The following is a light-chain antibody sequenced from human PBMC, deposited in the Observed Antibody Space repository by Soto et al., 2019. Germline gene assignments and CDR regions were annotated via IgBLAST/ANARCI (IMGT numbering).Light chain of an antibody. CDR3: CSYAGSNTLV. CDR2: DLS. J-gene: IGLJ2*01. Sequence: QSVLTQPRSVSGSPGQSVTISCTGTSSDVGGYNYVSWYQHHPGKAPKLMIYDLSERPSGVPDRFSGSKSDNTASLTISGLQAEDDADYYCCSYAGSNTLVFGGGTKLTVL. CDR1: SSDVGGYNY. V-gene: IGLV2-11*01.